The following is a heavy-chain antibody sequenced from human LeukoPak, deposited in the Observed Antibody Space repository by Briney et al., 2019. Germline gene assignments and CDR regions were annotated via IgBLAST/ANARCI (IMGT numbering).Heavy chain of an antibody. V-gene: IGHV3-23*01. J-gene: IGHJ1*01. CDR3: AKGAVVVPAVAEYFQH. CDR2: ISGSGGST. Sequence: GGSLRLSCAASGFTFSSYAMSWVRQAPGKGLEWVSAISGSGGSTYYADSVKGRFTISRDNSKNTLYLQKNSLRAEDTAVYYCAKGAVVVPAVAEYFQHWGQGTLVTVSS. D-gene: IGHD2-2*01. CDR1: GFTFSSYA.